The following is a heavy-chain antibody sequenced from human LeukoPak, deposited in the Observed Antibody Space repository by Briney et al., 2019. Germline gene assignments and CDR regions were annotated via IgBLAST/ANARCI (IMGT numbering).Heavy chain of an antibody. CDR2: IYTGGST. D-gene: IGHD5-12*01. CDR1: GFTVSSSY. Sequence: GGSLRLSCAASGFTVSSSYMTWVRQAPGKGLEWVSVIYTGGSTYYADSVKGRFTISRDNSKNTLYLQMNSLRAENTAVYYCARDLRGFIDYWGQGTLVTVSS. V-gene: IGHV3-53*01. CDR3: ARDLRGFIDY. J-gene: IGHJ4*02.